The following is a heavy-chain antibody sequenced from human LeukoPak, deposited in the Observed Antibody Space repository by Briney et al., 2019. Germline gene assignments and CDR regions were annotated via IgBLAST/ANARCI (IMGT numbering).Heavy chain of an antibody. CDR1: GFTVSNNY. D-gene: IGHD6-19*01. J-gene: IGHJ4*02. CDR2: IYSGGST. Sequence: GGSLRLSCAASGFTVSNNYMSWVRQAPGKGLEWVSVIYSGGSTYYADSVKGRFTISRDNSKNTAYLQMNSLRAEDTAVYYCARGLKYSSGWFYFDYWGQGTLVTVSS. V-gene: IGHV3-53*01. CDR3: ARGLKYSSGWFYFDY.